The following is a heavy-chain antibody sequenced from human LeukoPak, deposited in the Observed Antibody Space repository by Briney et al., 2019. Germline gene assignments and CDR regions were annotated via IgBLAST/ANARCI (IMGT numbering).Heavy chain of an antibody. Sequence: NSGGTNYTQKFQGRVTMTRDTPISTAYMELSRLRSDDTAVYFCARGFSGPTKNWFDPWGQGTRVTVSS. CDR3: ARGFSGPTKNWFDP. D-gene: IGHD6-25*01. CDR2: NSGGT. J-gene: IGHJ5*02. V-gene: IGHV1-2*02.